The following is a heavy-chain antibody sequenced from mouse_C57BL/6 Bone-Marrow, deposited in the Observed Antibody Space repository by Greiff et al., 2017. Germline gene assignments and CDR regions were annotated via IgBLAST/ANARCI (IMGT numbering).Heavy chain of an antibody. CDR1: GYTFTEYT. CDR2: FYPGSGSI. J-gene: IGHJ2*01. V-gene: IGHV1-62-2*01. CDR3: ARHEGNYGSSHTYFDY. D-gene: IGHD1-1*01. Sequence: VKLVESGAELVKPGASVKLSCKASGYTFTEYTIHWVKQRSGQGLEWIGWFYPGSGSIKYNEKFKDKATLTADKSSSTVYMELSRLTSEASAVYFCARHEGNYGSSHTYFDYWGQGTTLTVSS.